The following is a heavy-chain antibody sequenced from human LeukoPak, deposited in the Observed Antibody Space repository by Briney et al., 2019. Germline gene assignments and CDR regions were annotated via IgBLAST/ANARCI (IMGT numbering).Heavy chain of an antibody. V-gene: IGHV3-9*01. J-gene: IGHJ3*02. D-gene: IGHD5-12*01. CDR1: GFTFDDYA. CDR2: ISWNSGSI. Sequence: GGSLRLSCAASGFTFDDYAMHWVRQAPGKGLEWVSGISWNSGSIGYADSVKGRFTISRDNAKNSLYLQMNSLRAEDTALYYCAKALVATITDAFDIWGQGTMVTVSS. CDR3: AKALVATITDAFDI.